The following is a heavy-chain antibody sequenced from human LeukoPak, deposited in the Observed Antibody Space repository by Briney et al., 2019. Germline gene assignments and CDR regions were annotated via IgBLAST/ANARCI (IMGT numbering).Heavy chain of an antibody. CDR3: ARDPPGYCSSTSCPDAFDI. J-gene: IGHJ3*02. V-gene: IGHV1-69*13. CDR1: GGTFSNYA. CDR2: IIPIFGTA. Sequence: SVKVSCKASGGTFSNYAISWVRQAPGQGLEWMGGIIPIFGTANYAQKFQGRVTITADESTSTAYMELSSLRSEDTAVYYCARDPPGYCSSTSCPDAFDIWGQGTMVTVSS. D-gene: IGHD2-2*01.